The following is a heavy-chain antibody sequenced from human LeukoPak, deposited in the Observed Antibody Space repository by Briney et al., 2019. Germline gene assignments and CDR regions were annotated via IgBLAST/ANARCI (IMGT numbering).Heavy chain of an antibody. D-gene: IGHD3-3*01. CDR3: AHHYDFWSGYIDY. V-gene: IGHV4-59*01. J-gene: IGHJ4*02. CDR2: IYYSGST. CDR1: GGSISSYY. Sequence: PSETLSLTCTVSGGSISSYYWSWIRQPPGKGLEWIGYIYYSGSTNYNPSLKSRVTISVDTSKNQFSLKLGSVTAADTAVYYCAHHYDFWSGYIDYWGQGTLVTVSS.